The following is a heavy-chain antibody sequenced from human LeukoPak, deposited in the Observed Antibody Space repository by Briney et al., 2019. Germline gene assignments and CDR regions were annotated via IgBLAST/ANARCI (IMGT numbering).Heavy chain of an antibody. CDR2: ISGSGDRT. V-gene: IGHV3-23*01. J-gene: IGHJ4*02. Sequence: GGSLRLSCAASGFTFSSSAMNWVRQAPGKGLEWVSTISGSGDRTYYADSVRGRFTISRDNSKNTLFLQMNSLRAEDTAVYYCARDYYYGSGSFGYWGQGTLVTVSS. CDR1: GFTFSSSA. CDR3: ARDYYYGSGSFGY. D-gene: IGHD3-10*01.